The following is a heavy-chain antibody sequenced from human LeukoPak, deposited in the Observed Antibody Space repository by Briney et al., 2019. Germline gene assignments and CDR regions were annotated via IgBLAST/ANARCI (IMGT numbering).Heavy chain of an antibody. CDR2: ISYDGRKK. D-gene: IGHD1-14*01. Sequence: GGSLRLSCAAPGFTFDTYAMHWVRKAPGKGLEWVAVISYDGRKKYYADSLKGRFTISRDNSQNTLYLQMNSLRAEDTAVYYCGGGPSNHPDYWGQGTLVTVSS. CDR3: GGGPSNHPDY. CDR1: GFTFDTYA. J-gene: IGHJ4*02. V-gene: IGHV3-30*04.